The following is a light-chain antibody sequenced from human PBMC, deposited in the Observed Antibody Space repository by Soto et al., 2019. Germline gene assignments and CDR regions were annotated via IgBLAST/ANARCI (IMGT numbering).Light chain of an antibody. V-gene: IGKV1-27*01. CDR1: EDIAHY. J-gene: IGKJ4*01. CDR2: HTS. CDR3: QKYDRAPLT. Sequence: DIQMTQSPSSLSASLGDKVTLTCRASEDIAHYLAWYQQKPGKAPRVLLHHTSIVQSGVPSRFSGSGNGTDFNVTITSLQPEDVATYFCQKYDRAPLTFGGGTKVEI.